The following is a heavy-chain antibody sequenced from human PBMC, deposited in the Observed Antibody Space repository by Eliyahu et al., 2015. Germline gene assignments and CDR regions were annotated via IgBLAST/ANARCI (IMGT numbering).Heavy chain of an antibody. D-gene: IGHD6-25*01. J-gene: IGHJ4*02. Sequence: QVQLQESGPGLVKPSETLSLTCTVXGXXVXSGSYSWHWIRQPPGKGLEWIGYVYFNGGTTYNPSLESRVTISVDTSKNQFSLKLTSVTAADTAVYYCARHRGLAALRRFDSWGQGTLVTVPS. CDR2: VYFNGGT. CDR3: ARHRGLAALRRFDS. CDR1: GXXVXSGSYS. V-gene: IGHV4-61*01.